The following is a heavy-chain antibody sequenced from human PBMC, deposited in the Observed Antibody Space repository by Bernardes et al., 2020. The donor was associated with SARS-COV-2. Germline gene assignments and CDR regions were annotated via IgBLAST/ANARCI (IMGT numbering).Heavy chain of an antibody. Sequence: GGSLRLSCEASGFTFNNFGMHWVRQAPGKGLEWVAVISYDGSKKYYTDSLEGRFTISKDNSKNTVYLQMNNLRAEDTAIYFCAKVQAIFWIRPYNSAMDVWGQGTTVTVSS. CDR1: GFTFNNFG. CDR3: AKVQAIFWIRPYNSAMDV. D-gene: IGHD3-3*01. V-gene: IGHV3-30*18. CDR2: ISYDGSKK. J-gene: IGHJ6*02.